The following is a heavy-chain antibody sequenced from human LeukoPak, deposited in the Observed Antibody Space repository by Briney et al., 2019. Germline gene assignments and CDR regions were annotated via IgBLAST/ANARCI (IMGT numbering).Heavy chain of an antibody. CDR2: INHSGST. D-gene: IGHD4-23*01. Sequence: SETLPLTCAVYGGSFSGYYWSWIRQPPGKGLEWIGEINHSGSTNYNPSLKSRVTISVDTSKNQFSLKLSSVTAADTAVYYCARYRRARSRGNSGYYYYMDVWGKGTTVTVSS. CDR1: GGSFSGYY. V-gene: IGHV4-34*01. J-gene: IGHJ6*03. CDR3: ARYRRARSRGNSGYYYYMDV.